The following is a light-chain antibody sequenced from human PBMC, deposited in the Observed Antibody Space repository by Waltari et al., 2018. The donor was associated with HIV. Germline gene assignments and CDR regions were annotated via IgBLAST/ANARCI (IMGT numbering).Light chain of an antibody. CDR1: HGVSIY. J-gene: IGKJ1*01. V-gene: IGKV1-39*01. CDR3: QQSYITPQT. Sequence: DIQMNQSPSSLSASVGDRVTITCRASHGVSIYLNWYQQKPGKAPIFLIYATSTLQRVVPSRFRGSGSGADFTLTINGMQPEDSATYYCQQSYITPQTFGQGTRVESK. CDR2: ATS.